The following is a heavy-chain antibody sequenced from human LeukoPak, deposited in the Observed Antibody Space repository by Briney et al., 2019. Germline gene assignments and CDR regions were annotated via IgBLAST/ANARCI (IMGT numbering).Heavy chain of an antibody. CDR2: IYSGGST. D-gene: IGHD1/OR15-1a*01. J-gene: IGHJ5*02. CDR3: ARHAESNTRYNWFDP. CDR1: GFTFSSYA. Sequence: GGSLRLSCAASGFTFSSYAMSWVRQAPGKGLEWVSVIYSGGSTYYADSVKGRFTISRDNSKNTLYLQMNSLRAEDTAVYYCARHAESNTRYNWFDPWGQGTLVTVSS. V-gene: IGHV3-66*04.